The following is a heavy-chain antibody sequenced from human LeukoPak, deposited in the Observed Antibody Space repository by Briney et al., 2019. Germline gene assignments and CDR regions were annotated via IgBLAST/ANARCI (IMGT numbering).Heavy chain of an antibody. D-gene: IGHD3-10*01. CDR3: ARSYYGSGNVLGFDP. V-gene: IGHV1-69*01. J-gene: IGHJ5*02. Sequence: ASVKVSCKASGGTFSSYAISWVRQAPGQGLEWMGGIIPIFGTANYAQKFQGRVTITADESTSTAYMELSSLRSGDTAVYYCARSYYGSGNVLGFDPWGQGTLVTVSS. CDR1: GGTFSSYA. CDR2: IIPIFGTA.